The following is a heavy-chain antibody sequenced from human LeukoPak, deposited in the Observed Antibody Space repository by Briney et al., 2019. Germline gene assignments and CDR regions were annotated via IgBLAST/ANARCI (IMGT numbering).Heavy chain of an antibody. J-gene: IGHJ6*03. V-gene: IGHV3-20*04. CDR1: GFTFDDYG. CDR3: ARDSTIGLYYYYMDV. CDR2: INWNGGST. D-gene: IGHD5/OR15-5a*01. Sequence: GGSLRLSCAASGFTFDDYGMSWVRQAPGKGLEWVSGINWNGGSTGCADSVKGRFTISRDNAKNSLYLQMNSLRAEDTALYYCARDSTIGLYYYYMDVWGKGTTVTVSS.